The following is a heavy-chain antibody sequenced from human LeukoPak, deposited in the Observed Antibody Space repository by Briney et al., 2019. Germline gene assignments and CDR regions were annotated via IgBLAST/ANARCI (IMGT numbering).Heavy chain of an antibody. D-gene: IGHD2-15*01. J-gene: IGHJ4*02. Sequence: GASVKVSCKASGYTFTGYYMHWVRQAPGQGLEWMGGIIPIFGTANYAQKFQGRVTITADESTSTAYMELSSLRSEDTAVYYCARVFSGRGFVDYWGQGTLVTVSS. V-gene: IGHV1-69*13. CDR3: ARVFSGRGFVDY. CDR1: GYTFTGYY. CDR2: IIPIFGTA.